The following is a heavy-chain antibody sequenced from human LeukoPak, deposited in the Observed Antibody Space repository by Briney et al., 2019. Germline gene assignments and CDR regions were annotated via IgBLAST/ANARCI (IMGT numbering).Heavy chain of an antibody. CDR1: GGSVSTDY. CDR2: MYFGRST. CDR3: AKLRDDIVVVPAAIWFFDP. V-gene: IGHV4-59*02. D-gene: IGHD2-2*01. J-gene: IGHJ2*01. Sequence: PSETLSLTCTVSGGSVSTDYWSWIRQPPGKGLEWIGYMYFGRSTNYNPSLKSRVTMSLDTSKNQFSLKLSSVTTADTAVYYCAKLRDDIVVVPAAIWFFDPWGRGTPVIVSS.